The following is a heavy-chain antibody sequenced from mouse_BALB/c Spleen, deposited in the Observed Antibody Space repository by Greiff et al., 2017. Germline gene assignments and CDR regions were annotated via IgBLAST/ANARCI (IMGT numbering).Heavy chain of an antibody. CDR2: IRNKANGYTT. V-gene: IGHV7-3*02. J-gene: IGHJ3*01. CDR3: ARVDGYYPWFAY. CDR1: GFTFTDYY. D-gene: IGHD2-3*01. Sequence: EVKLVESGGGLVQPGGSLRLSCATSGFTFTDYYMSWVRQPPGKALEWLGFIRNKANGYTTEYSASVKGRFTISRDNSQSILYLQMNTLRAEDSATYYCARVDGYYPWFAYWGQGTLVTVSA.